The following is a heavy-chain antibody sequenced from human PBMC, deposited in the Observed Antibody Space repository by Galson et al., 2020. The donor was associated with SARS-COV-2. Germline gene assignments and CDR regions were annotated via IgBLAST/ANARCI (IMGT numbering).Heavy chain of an antibody. D-gene: IGHD3-22*01. CDR1: GFTFSDYY. J-gene: IGHJ6*02. CDR3: ARGDYYDSSGYYNYYYGMDV. CDR2: ISSSGSTI. Sequence: KIGESLKISCAASGFTFSDYYMSWIRQAPGKGLEWVSYISSSGSTIYYADSVKGRFTISRDNAKNSLYLQMNSLRAEDTAVYYCARGDYYDSSGYYNYYYGMDVWGQGTTVTVSS. V-gene: IGHV3-11*01.